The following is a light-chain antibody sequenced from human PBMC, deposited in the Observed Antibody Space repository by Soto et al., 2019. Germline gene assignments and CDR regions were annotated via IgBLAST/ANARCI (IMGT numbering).Light chain of an antibody. Sequence: QSVLPQPPSASGSPLQSVTISCTGTSRDVGGYNYVSWYQQHPGKAPKLMIYEVSKRPSGVPDRFSGSKSGNTASLTVSGLQAEDEAAYYCRSYAGSNYLVFGTGTKVTVL. CDR1: SRDVGGYNY. CDR3: RSYAGSNYLV. V-gene: IGLV2-8*01. CDR2: EVS. J-gene: IGLJ1*01.